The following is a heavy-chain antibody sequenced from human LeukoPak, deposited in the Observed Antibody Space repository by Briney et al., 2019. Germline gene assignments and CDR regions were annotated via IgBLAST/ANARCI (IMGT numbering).Heavy chain of an antibody. J-gene: IGHJ6*03. V-gene: IGHV4-34*01. D-gene: IGHD3-10*01. CDR1: GGSFSGYY. Sequence: KPSETLSLTCAVCGGSFSGYYWSWLRQPPGKGLEWIGEINHSGSTNYNPSLKSRVTISVDTSKNQFSLTLSSVTAADTAVYYCARGGRGPYYYYMDVWGKGTTVTVSS. CDR2: INHSGST. CDR3: ARGGRGPYYYYMDV.